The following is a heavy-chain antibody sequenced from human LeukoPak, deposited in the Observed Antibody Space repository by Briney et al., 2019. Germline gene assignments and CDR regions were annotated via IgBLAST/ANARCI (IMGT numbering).Heavy chain of an antibody. CDR3: ARDSSWGYSGGCFDY. CDR2: INSDESST. V-gene: IGHV3-74*01. CDR1: GFSFSSYW. J-gene: IGHJ4*02. Sequence: PGGSLRLSCAVAGFSFSSYWMHWVRQVPGKGLVWVSRINSDESSTSYADSVKGRFTISRDNAKNTLYLQMNSLRAEDTAVYYCARDSSWGYSGGCFDYWGQGTLVTVSS. D-gene: IGHD6-19*01.